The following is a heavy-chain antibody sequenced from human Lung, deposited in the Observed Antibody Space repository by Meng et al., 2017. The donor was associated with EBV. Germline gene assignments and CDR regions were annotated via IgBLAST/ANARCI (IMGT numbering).Heavy chain of an antibody. CDR1: GGSISGGGYY. Sequence: QVQVHESGAGLVKPLQSLSLTCTVFGGSISGGGYYWSWIRQHPGKGLEWIGYIYYTGSTYYNPSLKSRVTISVDTSKNQFSLRLSSVTAADTAVYYCARNYYFDYWGQGTLVTVSS. CDR3: ARNYYFDY. J-gene: IGHJ4*02. V-gene: IGHV4-31*03. CDR2: IYYTGST.